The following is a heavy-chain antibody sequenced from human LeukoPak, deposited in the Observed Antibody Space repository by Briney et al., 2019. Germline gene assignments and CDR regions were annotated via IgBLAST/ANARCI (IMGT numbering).Heavy chain of an antibody. CDR1: GYTFTGYY. Sequence: ASVKVSCKASGYTFTGYYMHWVRQAPGQGLEWMGWINPNSGGTNYAQKFQGRVTMTRDTSISTAYMELSRLRSDDTAAYYCARDKDDSSGYYEGYFDYWGQGTLVTVSS. CDR3: ARDKDDSSGYYEGYFDY. CDR2: INPNSGGT. V-gene: IGHV1-2*02. J-gene: IGHJ4*02. D-gene: IGHD3-22*01.